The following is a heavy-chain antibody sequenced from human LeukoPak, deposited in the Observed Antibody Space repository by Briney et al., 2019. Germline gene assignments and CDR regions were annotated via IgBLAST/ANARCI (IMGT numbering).Heavy chain of an antibody. CDR2: IRSSGNTI. J-gene: IGHJ4*02. Sequence: GGSLRLSCAASGFTFSDYSMSWIRQAPGKGLEWVSYIRSSGNTIYYADSVKGRFTISRDNAKNSLYLQMNSLRAEDTAVYYCARDQSIAAAGSYFDYWGQGTLVTVSS. CDR3: ARDQSIAAAGSYFDY. CDR1: GFTFSDYS. D-gene: IGHD6-13*01. V-gene: IGHV3-11*04.